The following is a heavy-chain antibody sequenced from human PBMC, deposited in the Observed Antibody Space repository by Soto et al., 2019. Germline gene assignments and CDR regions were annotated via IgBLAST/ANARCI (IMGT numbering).Heavy chain of an antibody. CDR3: ARDGVIAAAGTRYFDC. V-gene: IGHV1-18*01. Sequence: QVQLVPSGAEVKKPGASVKVSCKASGYMFISYGINWVRQAPGQGLEWMGWIRPYNGDTKYAQNLQGRVTMTTDTSTSPAYMEMRSLRSDDTAVYYCARDGVIAAAGTRYFDCWGQGTLVTVSS. J-gene: IGHJ4*02. CDR1: GYMFISYG. D-gene: IGHD6-13*01. CDR2: IRPYNGDT.